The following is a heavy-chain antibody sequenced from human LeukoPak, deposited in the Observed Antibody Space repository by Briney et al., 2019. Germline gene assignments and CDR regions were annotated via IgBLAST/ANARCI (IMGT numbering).Heavy chain of an antibody. CDR2: ITGSRATT. V-gene: IGHV3-23*01. CDR1: GFTFSTFG. D-gene: IGHD1-26*01. Sequence: GGSLRLSCAASGFTFSTFGMSWVGRAPGKGPEWVSGITGSRATTYYADSVKGRFTISRDNSQNTLYLQMNTLRAEDTAVYYCAKVVSGFHFDCWGQGTLVTVSS. J-gene: IGHJ4*02. CDR3: AKVVSGFHFDC.